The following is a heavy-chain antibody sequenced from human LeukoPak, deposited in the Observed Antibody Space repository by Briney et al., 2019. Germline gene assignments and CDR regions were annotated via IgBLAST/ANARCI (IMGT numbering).Heavy chain of an antibody. CDR2: INHNGNVN. CDR1: GFSFSNAW. CDR3: ARGGGLDV. Sequence: GGSLRLSCAASGFSFSNAWMNWVRQAPGKGLEWVASINHNGNVNYYVDSVKGRFTISRDNAKNSLYLQMSNLRAEDTAVYFCARGGGLDVWGQGATVTVSS. D-gene: IGHD3-16*01. V-gene: IGHV3-7*03. J-gene: IGHJ6*02.